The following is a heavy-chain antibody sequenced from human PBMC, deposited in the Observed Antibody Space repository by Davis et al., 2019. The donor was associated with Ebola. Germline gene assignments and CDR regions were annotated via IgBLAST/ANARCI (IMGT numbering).Heavy chain of an antibody. D-gene: IGHD2-8*01. CDR2: IKQDGSEK. J-gene: IGHJ4*02. CDR1: GFTFSSYW. Sequence: GGSLRLSCAASGFTFSSYWMSWVRQAPGKGLEWVANIKQDGSEKYYVDSVKGRFTISRENDKNSLNLQMNSLRVEDTAVYYCVVRDERALGYWGQGTLVTVSS. CDR3: VVRDERALGY. V-gene: IGHV3-7*01.